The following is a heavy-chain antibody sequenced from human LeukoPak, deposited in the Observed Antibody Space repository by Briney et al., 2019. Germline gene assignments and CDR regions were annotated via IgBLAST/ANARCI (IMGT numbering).Heavy chain of an antibody. J-gene: IGHJ4*02. CDR1: GYTFTSYY. V-gene: IGHV1-46*01. Sequence: ASVKVSCKASGYTFTSYYMLRVRQAPGQGLEWMGIINPSGGSTNYAQKFQGRVTMTRDMSTSTVYMQMNSLRAEDTAVYYCVEGGSGNSPFDYWGQGTLVTVSS. CDR2: INPSGGST. D-gene: IGHD3-10*01. CDR3: VEGGSGNSPFDY.